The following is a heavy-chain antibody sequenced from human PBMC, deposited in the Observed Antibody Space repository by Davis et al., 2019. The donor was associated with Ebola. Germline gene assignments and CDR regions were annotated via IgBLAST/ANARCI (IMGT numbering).Heavy chain of an antibody. Sequence: PSETLSLTCTVSGGSISSGDYYWSWIRQPPGKGLEWIGYIYYSGSTYYNPSLKSRVTISVDTSKNQFSLKLSSVTAADTAVYYCARGRLAYYYDSCGYLSVLDAFDIWGQGTMVTVSS. D-gene: IGHD3-22*01. J-gene: IGHJ3*02. CDR2: IYYSGST. V-gene: IGHV4-30-4*08. CDR1: GGSISSGDYY. CDR3: ARGRLAYYYDSCGYLSVLDAFDI.